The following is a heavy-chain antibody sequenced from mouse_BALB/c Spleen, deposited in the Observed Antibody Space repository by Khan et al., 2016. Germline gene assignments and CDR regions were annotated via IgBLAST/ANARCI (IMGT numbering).Heavy chain of an antibody. CDR3: ARSYYGYFAMDY. CDR1: GYTFTDYY. J-gene: IGHJ4*01. Sequence: QVRLQQSGTELPRPGASVKLSCKASGYTFTDYYVNWVKQRTGQGLEWIGEIFPGSGSTYYNEKFKGKATLTADTSSSTAYMQLSSLTSEDSAVYFSARSYYGYFAMDYWGHGTSVTVSS. D-gene: IGHD1-2*01. V-gene: IGHV1-77*01. CDR2: IFPGSGST.